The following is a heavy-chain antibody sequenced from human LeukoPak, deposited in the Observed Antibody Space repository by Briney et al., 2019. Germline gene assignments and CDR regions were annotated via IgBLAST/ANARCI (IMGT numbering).Heavy chain of an antibody. CDR2: IYYSGST. D-gene: IGHD3-10*01. Sequence: SETLSLTCTVSGGSISSYYWSWIRQPPGKGLEWIGYIYYSGSTNYNPSLKSRVTISVDTSKNQFSLKPSSVTAADTAVYYCARVTLWFGELSTDGWFDPWGQGTLVTVSS. J-gene: IGHJ5*02. V-gene: IGHV4-59*01. CDR3: ARVTLWFGELSTDGWFDP. CDR1: GGSISSYY.